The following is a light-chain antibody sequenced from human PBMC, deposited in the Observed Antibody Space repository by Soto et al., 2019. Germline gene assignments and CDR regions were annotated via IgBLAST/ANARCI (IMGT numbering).Light chain of an antibody. CDR1: SSNIGAGYD. CDR3: QSYDSGLSGVV. Sequence: QSVLTQPPSVSGAPGQRVTISCTWSSSNIGAGYDVHWYQQLPGTAPKLLIYGNSKRPSGVPDRFSGSKSGTSASLAVTGLEDEDEADYYCQSYDSGLSGVVFGGGTKLTVL. CDR2: GNS. V-gene: IGLV1-40*01. J-gene: IGLJ2*01.